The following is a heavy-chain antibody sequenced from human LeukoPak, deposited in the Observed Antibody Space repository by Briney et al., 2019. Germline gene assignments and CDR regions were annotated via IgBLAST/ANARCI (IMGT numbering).Heavy chain of an antibody. CDR3: AKDYYGGNSVGWYFDF. Sequence: PGGSLRLSCAASGLTFSNYAMNWVRQAPGKGLEWVSGIGGSGGSTYYADSVKGRFTISRDNSKNTLYLQMNSLRAEDTAVYYCAKDYYGGNSVGWYFDFWGRGTLVTVSS. CDR2: IGGSGGST. D-gene: IGHD4-23*01. CDR1: GLTFSNYA. J-gene: IGHJ2*01. V-gene: IGHV3-23*01.